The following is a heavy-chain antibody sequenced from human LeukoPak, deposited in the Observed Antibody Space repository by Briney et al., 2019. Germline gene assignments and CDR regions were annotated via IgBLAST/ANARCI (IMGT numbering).Heavy chain of an antibody. V-gene: IGHV1-69*13. CDR2: IIPVSGST. CDR1: GIFGSYV. Sequence: ASVKVSCKASGIFGSYVISWVRQAPGQGLEWMGGIIPVSGSTHYAQKFQGRLTITADESTSTVYMEMSSLRSEDTAMYYCAKEGNPALVPGYFDLWGRGTLVT. D-gene: IGHD5-18*01. CDR3: AKEGNPALVPGYFDL. J-gene: IGHJ2*01.